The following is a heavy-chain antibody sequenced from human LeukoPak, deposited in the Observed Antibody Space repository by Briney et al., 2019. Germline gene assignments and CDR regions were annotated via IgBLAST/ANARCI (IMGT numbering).Heavy chain of an antibody. CDR1: GGSISGFY. CDR2: IFFSGSI. Sequence: PSETLSLTCTVPGGSISGFYWSWIPRPPGKGWEWIGYIFFSGSITYTPSLTSRGTISVDTSKKQFSLKLASVTAADTAIYYCARDMMCYSDDASFISFDIGGRGTVVTVSS. CDR3: ARDMMCYSDDASFISFDI. J-gene: IGHJ3*02. V-gene: IGHV4-59*01. D-gene: IGHD3-22*01.